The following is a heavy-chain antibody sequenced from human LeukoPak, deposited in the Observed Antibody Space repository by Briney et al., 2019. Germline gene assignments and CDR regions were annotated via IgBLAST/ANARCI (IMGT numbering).Heavy chain of an antibody. CDR3: ATGGGIAVAGL. CDR2: IYNSGST. J-gene: IGHJ4*02. CDR1: GGSINSSNYY. D-gene: IGHD6-19*01. V-gene: IGHV4-39*01. Sequence: SETLSLTCTVSGGSINSSNYYCTWIRQPPGKGLEWIGSIYNSGSTYHNPSLKSRVTISVDTSKNQFSLKLSSVTAADTAVYYCATGGGIAVAGLWGQGTLVTVS.